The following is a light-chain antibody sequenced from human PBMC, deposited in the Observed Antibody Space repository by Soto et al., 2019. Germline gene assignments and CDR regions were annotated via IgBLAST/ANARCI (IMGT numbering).Light chain of an antibody. CDR2: DAS. V-gene: IGKV1-5*01. J-gene: IGKJ1*01. CDR3: QQYNDEPWT. CDR1: QNIGNW. Sequence: DIQMTQSPSTLSASVGDRVTITCRASQNIGNWLAWYQQKPGKTPDLLIYDASSLESGVPLRFCGSGSGTEFTLTISSLQTNDSATYFCQQYNDEPWTFGQGTKVEIK.